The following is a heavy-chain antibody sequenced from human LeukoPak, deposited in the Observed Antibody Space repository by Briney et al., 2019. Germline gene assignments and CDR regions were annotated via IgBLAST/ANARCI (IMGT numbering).Heavy chain of an antibody. CDR1: GYTFTNYG. CDR2: ISAYNGVT. CDR3: ARATVWQQLFSLDY. Sequence: GASVKVSCKASGYTFTNYGINWVRQAPGQGLEWMGWISAYNGVTKSAQKLQGRVTMTTDTSTSTAYMELRNLRSDDTAAYYCARATVWQQLFSLDYWGQGTLVTVSS. V-gene: IGHV1-18*01. D-gene: IGHD6-13*01. J-gene: IGHJ4*02.